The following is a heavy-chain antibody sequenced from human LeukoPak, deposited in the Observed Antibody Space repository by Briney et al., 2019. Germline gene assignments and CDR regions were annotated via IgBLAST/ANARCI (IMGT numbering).Heavy chain of an antibody. CDR2: SSAYNGNT. V-gene: IGHV1-18*01. D-gene: IGHD6-6*01. Sequence: ASVKVSCKGSGYTFTSYGISWVRQAPGQGLEWMGWSSAYNGNTNYAQKLQGRVTMTTDTSTSTAYMELRSLRSDDTAVYYCARDKAKRYSSSSAWFDPWGQGTLVTVSS. CDR3: ARDKAKRYSSSSAWFDP. J-gene: IGHJ5*02. CDR1: GYTFTSYG.